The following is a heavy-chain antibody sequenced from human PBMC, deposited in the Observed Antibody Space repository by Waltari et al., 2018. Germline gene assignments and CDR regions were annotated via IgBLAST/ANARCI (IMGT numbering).Heavy chain of an antibody. V-gene: IGHV4-39*01. J-gene: IGHJ4*02. CDR3: ARHLGIPYYYGSGSHDRIDY. Sequence: QLQLQESGPGLVKPSETLSLTCTVSGGSISSSSYYWGWIRQPPGKGLEWIGSIYYSGSTYYNPSLKSRVTISVDTSKNQFSLKLSSVTAADTAVYYCARHLGIPYYYGSGSHDRIDYWGQGTLVTVSS. CDR1: GGSISSSSYY. D-gene: IGHD3-10*01. CDR2: IYYSGST.